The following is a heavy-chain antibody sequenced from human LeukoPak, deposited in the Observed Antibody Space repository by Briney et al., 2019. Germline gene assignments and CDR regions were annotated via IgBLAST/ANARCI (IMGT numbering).Heavy chain of an antibody. D-gene: IGHD6-25*01. CDR2: TSYDESIK. CDR1: GFTFSTSS. V-gene: IGHV3-30-3*01. J-gene: IGHJ3*02. Sequence: GGSLRLSCAASGFTFSTSSMHWVRQAPGKGLEWVAVTSYDESIKVYAESVKGRFTISRDNSENALYLQMNSLKLEDTAVYYCATEGHSSGWAGTFDIWGQGTMVTISS. CDR3: ATEGHSSGWAGTFDI.